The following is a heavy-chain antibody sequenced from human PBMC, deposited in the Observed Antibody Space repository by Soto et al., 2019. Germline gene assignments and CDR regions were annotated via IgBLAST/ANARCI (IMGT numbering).Heavy chain of an antibody. CDR1: GGSISSSSYY. Sequence: QLQLQESGPGLVKPSETLSLICTVSGGSISSSSYYWGWIRQPPGKGLEWIGSIYYSGSTYYNPSLKSRVTISVDTSKNQFSLKLSSVTAADTAVYYCARHTRRSYYYGMDVWGQGTTVTVSS. CDR2: IYYSGST. CDR3: ARHTRRSYYYGMDV. V-gene: IGHV4-39*01. J-gene: IGHJ6*02.